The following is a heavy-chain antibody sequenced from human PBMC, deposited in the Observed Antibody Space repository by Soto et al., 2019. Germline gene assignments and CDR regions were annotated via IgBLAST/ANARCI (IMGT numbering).Heavy chain of an antibody. V-gene: IGHV4-59*01. D-gene: IGHD2-15*01. CDR3: ARGLRRSLFFDY. CDR1: GGSISSYY. J-gene: IGHJ4*02. Sequence: SETLSLTCPVSGGSISSYYWSWIRQPPGKGLEWIGYIYYSGSTNYNPSRKSRVTISLDTSKNQFSLKLSSVTAADTAVYCCARGLRRSLFFDYWCQGTLGTVAS. CDR2: IYYSGST.